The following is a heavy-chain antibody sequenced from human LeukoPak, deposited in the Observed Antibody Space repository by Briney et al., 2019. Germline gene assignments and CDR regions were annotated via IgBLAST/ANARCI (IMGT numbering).Heavy chain of an antibody. J-gene: IGHJ4*02. CDR3: ARRVGATEDFDY. Sequence: SETLSLTCTVSGGSISSSSHFWGWLRQPPGKGLEWIGSIYYSGSTYYNPSLKSRVTISVDTSKNQFSLKLSSVTAADTAVYYCARRVGATEDFDYWGQGTLVTVPS. V-gene: IGHV4-39*01. D-gene: IGHD1-26*01. CDR1: GGSISSSSHF. CDR2: IYYSGST.